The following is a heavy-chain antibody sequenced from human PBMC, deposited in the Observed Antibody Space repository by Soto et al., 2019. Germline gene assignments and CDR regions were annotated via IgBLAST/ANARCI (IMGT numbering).Heavy chain of an antibody. Sequence: GGSLRLSCAASGFTFSSYAMSWVRQAPGKGLEWVSAISGSGVSTYYADSVKGRFTISRDNSKNTLYLQMNRLRAEDTAVYYCARASDLLHAYFGMDVWGQGTT. D-gene: IGHD3-3*01. CDR1: GFTFSSYA. J-gene: IGHJ6*02. V-gene: IGHV3-23*01. CDR3: ARASDLLHAYFGMDV. CDR2: ISGSGVST.